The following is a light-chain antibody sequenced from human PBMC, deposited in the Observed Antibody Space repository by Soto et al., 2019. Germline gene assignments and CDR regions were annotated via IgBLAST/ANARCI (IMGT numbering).Light chain of an antibody. CDR2: GAS. V-gene: IGKV3-15*01. CDR1: QSISSE. J-gene: IGKJ2*01. Sequence: EMVMTQSPATLSVSPGESATLSCRASQSISSELAWYQQKPGQPPRLLIYGASTRATGVPARFTGSGSGSDFTLTISGLQSEDFAVYYCQQGHNWPLTFVQGTRLEI. CDR3: QQGHNWPLT.